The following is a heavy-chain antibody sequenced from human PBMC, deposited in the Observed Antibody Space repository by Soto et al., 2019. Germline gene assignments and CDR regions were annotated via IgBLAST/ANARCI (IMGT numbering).Heavy chain of an antibody. CDR3: TTGVTSRGMDV. D-gene: IGHD2-21*02. J-gene: IGHJ6*02. V-gene: IGHV3-15*01. CDR2: IKTKTDGGTT. CDR1: GFTFSNAW. Sequence: EVQLVESGGGLVKPGGSLRLSCAASGFTFSNAWMSWFRQAPGKGLEWVGRIKTKTDGGTTDYAAPVKGRFTISRDDSKNTLYLQMNSLKAEDTAVYYCTTGVTSRGMDVWGQGTTVTVSS.